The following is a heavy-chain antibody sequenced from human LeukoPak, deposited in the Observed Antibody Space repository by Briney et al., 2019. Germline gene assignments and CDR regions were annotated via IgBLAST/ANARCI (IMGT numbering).Heavy chain of an antibody. D-gene: IGHD3-3*01. J-gene: IGHJ5*02. CDR2: INHSGST. Sequence: SETLSLTCAVYGGSFGGYYWSWIRQPPGKGLEWIGEINHSGSTNYNPSLKSRVTISVDTSKNQFSLKLSSVTAADTAVYYCASKYFSHWFDPWGQGTLVTVSS. V-gene: IGHV4-34*01. CDR3: ASKYFSHWFDP. CDR1: GGSFGGYY.